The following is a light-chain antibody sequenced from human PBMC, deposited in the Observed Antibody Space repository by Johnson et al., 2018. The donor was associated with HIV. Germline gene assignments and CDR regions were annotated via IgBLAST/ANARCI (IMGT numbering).Light chain of an antibody. CDR2: DNN. J-gene: IGLJ1*01. CDR3: GTWDSSLSAGYF. V-gene: IGLV1-51*01. Sequence: HSVLTQPPSVSAAPGQKVTISCSGSSSNIGNNYVSWYQQLPGTAPKLLIYDNNKRPSGIPDRFSGSKSGTSATLGITGLQTGDEADYYCGTWDSSLSAGYFFGTGTKVTVL. CDR1: SSNIGNNY.